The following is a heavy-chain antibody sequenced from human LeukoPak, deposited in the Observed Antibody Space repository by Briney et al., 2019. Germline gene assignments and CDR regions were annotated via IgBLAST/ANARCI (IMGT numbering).Heavy chain of an antibody. V-gene: IGHV3-73*01. CDR2: IRSKANSYAT. CDR3: TSSYYNFWSGHYYMDV. D-gene: IGHD3-3*01. Sequence: GGSLTLSCAASGFTFGGSAMHWVRQASGKGLEWVGRIRSKANSYATAYAASVKGRFTISRDDSKNTAYLQMNSLKTEDTAVYYCTSSYYNFWSGHYYMDVWGKGTTVTVSS. J-gene: IGHJ6*03. CDR1: GFTFGGSA.